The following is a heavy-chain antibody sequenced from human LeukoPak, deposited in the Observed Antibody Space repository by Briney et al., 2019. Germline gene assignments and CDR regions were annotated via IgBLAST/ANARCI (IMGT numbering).Heavy chain of an antibody. CDR2: ISGSGGST. CDR3: AKVGGSSSWTFDY. CDR1: GGSLSSSHYY. V-gene: IGHV3-23*01. D-gene: IGHD6-13*01. Sequence: EASETLSLTCSVSGGSLSSSHYYWGWIRQPPGKGLEWVSAISGSGGSTYYADSVKGRFTISRDNSKNTLYLQMNSLRAEDTAVYYCAKVGGSSSWTFDYWGQGTLVIVSS. J-gene: IGHJ4*02.